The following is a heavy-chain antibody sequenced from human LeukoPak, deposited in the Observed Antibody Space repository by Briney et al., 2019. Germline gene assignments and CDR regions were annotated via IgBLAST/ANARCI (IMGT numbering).Heavy chain of an antibody. D-gene: IGHD6-13*01. V-gene: IGHV3-7*01. CDR1: GFTFSNYW. J-gene: IGHJ4*02. Sequence: GSLRLSCAASGFTFSNYWMSWVRQAPGKGLEWVANTKQDGSEKYYVDSVKGRFTISRDNAKKSLYLQMNSLRAEDTAVYYCARGVLAAAGPYYFDYWGQGTLVTVSS. CDR2: TKQDGSEK. CDR3: ARGVLAAAGPYYFDY.